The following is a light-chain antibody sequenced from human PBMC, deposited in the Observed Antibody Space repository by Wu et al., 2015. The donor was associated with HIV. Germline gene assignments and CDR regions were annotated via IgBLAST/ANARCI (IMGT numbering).Light chain of an antibody. CDR2: GAS. V-gene: IGKV3-15*01. CDR3: LQYNTRPRT. CDR1: QSVSSN. J-gene: IGKJ3*01. Sequence: EIVMTQSPATLSLSPGERATLSCRASQSVSSNLAWYQQKPGQPPSLLIFGASTRDTGTPARFRGSGSGTEFTLTISRLQSEDFAVYYCLQYNTRPRTSGPGTKVDIK.